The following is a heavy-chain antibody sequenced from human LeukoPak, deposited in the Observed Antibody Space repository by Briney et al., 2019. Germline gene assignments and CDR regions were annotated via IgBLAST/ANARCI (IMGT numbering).Heavy chain of an antibody. CDR2: MNPNSGNT. D-gene: IGHD6-13*01. CDR1: GYTFTSYD. CDR3: ARSRIEFGYSNTDWFDP. V-gene: IGHV1-8*01. J-gene: IGHJ5*02. Sequence: ASVKVSCKASGYTFTSYDINWVRQATGQGLEWMGWMNPNSGNTGYAQKFQGRVTITRNTSIGTAYMELSSLRSEDTAVYYCARSRIEFGYSNTDWFDPWGQGTLVTVSS.